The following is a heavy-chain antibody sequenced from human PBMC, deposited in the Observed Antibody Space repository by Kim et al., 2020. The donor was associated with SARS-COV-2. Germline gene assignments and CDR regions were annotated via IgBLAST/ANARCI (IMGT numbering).Heavy chain of an antibody. CDR3: TSRGGYYYGSLDY. Sequence: GGSLRLSCTASEFTFGDYAMSWVRQAPGKGLEWVGFIRSKAYGGTTEYAASVKGRFTISRDDSKSIAYLQMNSLKTEDTAVYYCTSRGGYYYGSLDYWGQGTLVTVSS. V-gene: IGHV3-49*04. CDR1: EFTFGDYA. D-gene: IGHD3-10*01. CDR2: IRSKAYGGTT. J-gene: IGHJ4*02.